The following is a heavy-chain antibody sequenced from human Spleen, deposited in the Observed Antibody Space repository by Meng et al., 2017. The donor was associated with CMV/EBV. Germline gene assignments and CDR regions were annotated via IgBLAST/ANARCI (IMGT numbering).Heavy chain of an antibody. CDR3: ASGYTTLRF. D-gene: IGHD5-24*01. J-gene: IGHJ4*02. CDR1: GYTFTGYY. Sequence: KVSCKASGYTFTGYYIHWARQAPGQGFEWMGWINPKNGVIKYAQKFQGRVTMTRDTSISTVYLELTSLISDDTAVYYCASGYTTLRFWGQGTLVTVSS. CDR2: INPKNGVI. V-gene: IGHV1-2*02.